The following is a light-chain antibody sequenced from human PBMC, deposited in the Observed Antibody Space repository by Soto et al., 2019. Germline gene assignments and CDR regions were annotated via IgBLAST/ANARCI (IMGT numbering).Light chain of an antibody. Sequence: QAVVTQEPSLTVSPGGTVTLTCGSSTGAVTSGHYPYWFQQKPGQAPRTLIYDTSNKHSWTPARFSGSLLGGKAALTLSVAQPEDEADYYCLLSYSGAQVVFGGGTKLTVL. V-gene: IGLV7-46*01. J-gene: IGLJ2*01. CDR1: TGAVTSGHY. CDR3: LLSYSGAQVV. CDR2: DTS.